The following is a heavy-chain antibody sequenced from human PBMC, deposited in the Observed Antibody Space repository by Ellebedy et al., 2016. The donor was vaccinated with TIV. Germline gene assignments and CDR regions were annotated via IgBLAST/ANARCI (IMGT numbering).Heavy chain of an antibody. D-gene: IGHD2-15*01. CDR3: VCLLVGRIY. V-gene: IGHV3-72*01. Sequence: PGGSLRLSCAASGFTFSNHYMDWVRQAPGKGLEWVGSSKYKAANYNTEYAASVKGRFIISRDDSTNSLNLQMNSLKIEDTAVYYCVCLLVGRIYWGQGTLVTVSS. CDR1: GFTFSNHY. J-gene: IGHJ4*02. CDR2: SKYKAANYNT.